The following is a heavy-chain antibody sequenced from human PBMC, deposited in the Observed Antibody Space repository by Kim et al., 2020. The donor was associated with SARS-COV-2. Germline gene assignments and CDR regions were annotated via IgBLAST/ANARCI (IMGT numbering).Heavy chain of an antibody. V-gene: IGHV3-30*18. Sequence: GGSLRLSCAASGFTFSSYGMHWVRQAPGKGLEWVAVISYDGSNKYYADSVKGRFTISRDNSKNTLYLQMNSLRAEDTAVYYCAKDRGGIAARLYYYYYGMDVWGQGTTVTVSS. CDR3: AKDRGGIAARLYYYYYGMDV. D-gene: IGHD6-6*01. J-gene: IGHJ6*02. CDR2: ISYDGSNK. CDR1: GFTFSSYG.